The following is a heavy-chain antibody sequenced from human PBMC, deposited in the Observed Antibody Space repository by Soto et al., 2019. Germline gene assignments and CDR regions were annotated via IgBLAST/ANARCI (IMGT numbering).Heavy chain of an antibody. Sequence: QVQLVESGGGVVQPGRSLRLSCAASGFTFSSYGMHWVRQAPGKGLEWVAVISYDGSNKYYADSVKGRFTISRDNSKNTLYLQMNSLRAEDTAVYYCAKDRIGYSYGPTDYWGQGTLVTVSS. V-gene: IGHV3-30*18. CDR2: ISYDGSNK. D-gene: IGHD5-18*01. CDR1: GFTFSSYG. J-gene: IGHJ4*02. CDR3: AKDRIGYSYGPTDY.